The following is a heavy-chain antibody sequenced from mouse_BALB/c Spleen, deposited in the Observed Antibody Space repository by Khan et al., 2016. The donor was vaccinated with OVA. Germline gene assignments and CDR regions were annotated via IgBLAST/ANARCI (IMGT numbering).Heavy chain of an antibody. CDR3: ARSSDGYYPLAD. D-gene: IGHD2-3*01. V-gene: IGHV1S135*01. CDR2: IDPYNGGT. Sequence: VQLQQSGPELVRPGASVKVSCKASGYAFTTFNIYWVKQSHGKSLEWIGYIDPYNGGTNYNQNFKDKATLTVDKSSSAAYMHLDSLTSEDSAVYVGARSSDGYYPLADWGQGTLVTVSA. CDR1: GYAFTTFN. J-gene: IGHJ3*01.